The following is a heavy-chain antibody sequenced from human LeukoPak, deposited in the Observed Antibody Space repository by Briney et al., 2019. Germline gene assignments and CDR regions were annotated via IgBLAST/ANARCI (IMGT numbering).Heavy chain of an antibody. V-gene: IGHV3-21*01. D-gene: IGHD5-24*01. Sequence: GGSLRLSCAASGFTFSSYAMSWVRQAPGKGLEWVSSISSSSSYIYYADSVKGRFTISRDNAKNSLYLQMNSLRAEDTAVYYCARGRDGYSFGFDYWGQGTLVTVSS. CDR1: GFTFSSYA. CDR3: ARGRDGYSFGFDY. J-gene: IGHJ4*02. CDR2: ISSSSSYI.